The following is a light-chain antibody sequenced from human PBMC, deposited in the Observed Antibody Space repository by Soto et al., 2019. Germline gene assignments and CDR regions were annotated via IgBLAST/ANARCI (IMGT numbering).Light chain of an antibody. CDR3: QLYGSSPTWT. CDR2: AVS. V-gene: IGKV3-20*01. J-gene: IGKJ1*01. Sequence: EIVLTQSPGTLSLSPGERATISCRASRTVDSTYLAWYQQKAGQAPRLLIYAVSTRATGIPDRFSGSGSGTDFTLTISRLEPEDFAVYFCQLYGSSPTWTFGQGTKVDTK. CDR1: RTVDSTY.